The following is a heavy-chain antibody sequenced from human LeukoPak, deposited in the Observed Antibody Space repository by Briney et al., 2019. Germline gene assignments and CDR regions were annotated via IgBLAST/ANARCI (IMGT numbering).Heavy chain of an antibody. CDR1: GYTLTGYD. D-gene: IGHD6-19*01. J-gene: IGHJ4*02. Sequence: VSGKVSCKASGYTLTGYDMHWVRQAPGQGLEWMGWINPNSGGTNYAQKFQGRVTMTRDTSISTAYMELSRLRSDDTAVYYCARDLSSGSDLDYWGQGTLVTVSS. V-gene: IGHV1-2*02. CDR2: INPNSGGT. CDR3: ARDLSSGSDLDY.